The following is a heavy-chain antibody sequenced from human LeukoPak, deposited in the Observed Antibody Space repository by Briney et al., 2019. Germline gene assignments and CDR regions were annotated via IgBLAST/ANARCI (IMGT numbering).Heavy chain of an antibody. V-gene: IGHV3-30*03. D-gene: IGHD6-13*01. CDR3: ARGAIAAGGPYYYGMDV. CDR2: ISYDGSNK. Sequence: GGSLRLSCAASGFTFSNYGMHWVRQAPGKGLEWVAVISYDGSNKYYADSVKGRFTISRDNSKNTLYLQMNSLRAEDTAVYYCARGAIAAGGPYYYGMDVWGQGTTVTVSS. J-gene: IGHJ6*02. CDR1: GFTFSNYG.